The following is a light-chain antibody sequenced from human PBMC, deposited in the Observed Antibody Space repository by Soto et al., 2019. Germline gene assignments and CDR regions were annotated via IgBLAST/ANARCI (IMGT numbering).Light chain of an antibody. CDR1: QSISSY. J-gene: IGKJ1*01. Sequence: DIQMTQSPSSLSSSVGYIVTITCRSSQSISSYLNWYQQKPGKAPKLLIYAASSLQSGVPSRFSGSGSGTDFTLTISSLQPEDFETYYCQQSYSTPWTFGQGTKVDIK. CDR2: AAS. CDR3: QQSYSTPWT. V-gene: IGKV1-39*01.